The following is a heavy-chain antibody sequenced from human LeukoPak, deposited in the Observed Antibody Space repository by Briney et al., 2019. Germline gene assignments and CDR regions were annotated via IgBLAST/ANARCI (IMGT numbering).Heavy chain of an antibody. CDR1: GFTFSNYG. CDR2: ISSDGSHR. D-gene: IGHD6-13*01. Sequence: GGSLRLSCAASGFTFSNYGMHWVRQAPGKGLEWVSVISSDGSHRYYGDSVKGRFTISRDTSKNTLYLQMNSLRAEDTAVYYCAKASPIAAAESWGQGTLVTVSS. V-gene: IGHV3-30*18. J-gene: IGHJ5*02. CDR3: AKASPIAAAES.